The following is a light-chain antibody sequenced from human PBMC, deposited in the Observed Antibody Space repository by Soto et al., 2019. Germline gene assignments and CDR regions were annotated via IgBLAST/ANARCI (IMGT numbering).Light chain of an antibody. Sequence: DIQMTQSPSTMSASVGDRVTITCRASQGISSWLAWYQKKPGKDPKLLIYAASSLQSGVPSRFSGSGSGTDFNLTISRLQTEDCATYDCQQANSFPPTFGQGTRREI. CDR1: QGISSW. CDR2: AAS. V-gene: IGKV1-12*01. J-gene: IGKJ5*01. CDR3: QQANSFPPT.